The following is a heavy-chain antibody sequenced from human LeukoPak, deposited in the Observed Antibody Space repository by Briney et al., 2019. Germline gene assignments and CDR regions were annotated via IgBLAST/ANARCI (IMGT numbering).Heavy chain of an antibody. CDR1: GFTFSSYA. J-gene: IGHJ1*01. Sequence: GGSLRLSCAASGFTFSSYAMSWVRQAPGKGLEWVSAISGSGGSTYYADSVKGRFTISRDNSKNTLYLQMNSLRAEDTAVYYCAKSEGLDSSSWSPRAEYFQHWGQGTLVTVSS. V-gene: IGHV3-23*01. D-gene: IGHD6-13*01. CDR3: AKSEGLDSSSWSPRAEYFQH. CDR2: ISGSGGST.